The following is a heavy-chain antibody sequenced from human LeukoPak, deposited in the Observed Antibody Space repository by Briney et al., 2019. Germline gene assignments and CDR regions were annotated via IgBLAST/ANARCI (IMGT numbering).Heavy chain of an antibody. V-gene: IGHV4-59*01. CDR1: GGSISSYY. CDR2: IYYSGST. J-gene: IGHJ5*02. Sequence: PSETPSLTCTVSGGSISSYYWSWIRQPPGKGLEWIGYIYYSGSTNYNPSLKSRVTISVDTSKNQFSLKLSSVTAADTAVYYCARGLGYCSSTSCYGLYNWFDPWGQGTLVTVSS. D-gene: IGHD2-2*01. CDR3: ARGLGYCSSTSCYGLYNWFDP.